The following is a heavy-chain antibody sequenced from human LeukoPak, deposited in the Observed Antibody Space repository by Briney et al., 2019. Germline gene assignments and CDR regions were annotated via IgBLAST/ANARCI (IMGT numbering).Heavy chain of an antibody. V-gene: IGHV3-21*01. D-gene: IGHD6-19*01. Sequence: VGSLRLSCAASGFTFSSYSMNWVRQAPGKGLEWVSSISSSSSYIYYGDSVKGRFTISRDNAKNSLYLQMNSLRAEDTAVYYCARATSTSGPTFDYWGQGTLVTVSS. CDR2: ISSSSSYI. CDR1: GFTFSSYS. J-gene: IGHJ4*02. CDR3: ARATSTSGPTFDY.